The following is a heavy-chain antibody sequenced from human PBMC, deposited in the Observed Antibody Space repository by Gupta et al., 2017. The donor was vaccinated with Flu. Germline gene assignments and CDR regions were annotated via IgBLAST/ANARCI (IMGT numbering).Heavy chain of an antibody. V-gene: IGHV1-2*04. D-gene: IGHD3-3*01. CDR1: GNTFTGYS. CDR2: INPNSGGT. J-gene: IGHJ6*02. CDR3: ARDGGITIFGVVALTGGMDV. Sequence: QVQLVQSGAEVKKPGASVKVSCKASGNTFTGYSMHWVRQAPGQGLEWMGWINPNSGGTNYAQKFQGWVTMTRDTSISTAYMELSRLRSDDTAVYYCARDGGITIFGVVALTGGMDVWGQGTTVTVS.